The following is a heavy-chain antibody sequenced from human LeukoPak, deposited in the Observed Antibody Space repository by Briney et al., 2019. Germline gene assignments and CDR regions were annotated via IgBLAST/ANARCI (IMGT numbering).Heavy chain of an antibody. CDR2: IYYSGST. D-gene: IGHD6-6*01. CDR1: GGSISSYY. V-gene: IGHV4-59*12. Sequence: SETLSLTCTVSGGSISSYYWSWIRQPPGKGLEWIGYIYYSGSTNYNPSLKSRVTISVDTSKNQFSLKLSSVTAADTAVYYCARINDYSSSIDYWGQGTLVTVSS. J-gene: IGHJ4*02. CDR3: ARINDYSSSIDY.